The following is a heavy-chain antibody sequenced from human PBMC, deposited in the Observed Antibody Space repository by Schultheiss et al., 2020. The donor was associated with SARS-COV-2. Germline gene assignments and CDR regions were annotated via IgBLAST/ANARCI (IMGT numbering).Heavy chain of an antibody. J-gene: IGHJ4*02. CDR2: INHSGST. CDR1: GGSISSGGYY. V-gene: IGHV4-31*11. Sequence: SQTLSLTCAVSGGSISSGGYYWSWIRQHPGKGLEWIGEINHSGSTNYNPSLKSRVTISVDTSKNQFSLKLSSVTAADTAVYYCARDGGIAAPRSIDYWGQGTLVTVSS. CDR3: ARDGGIAAPRSIDY. D-gene: IGHD6-13*01.